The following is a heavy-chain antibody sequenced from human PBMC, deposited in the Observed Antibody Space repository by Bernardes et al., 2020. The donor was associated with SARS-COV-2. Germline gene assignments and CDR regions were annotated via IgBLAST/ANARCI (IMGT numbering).Heavy chain of an antibody. CDR1: GFTFSSSV. CDR3: AREYTYGFDS. D-gene: IGHD5-18*01. Sequence: GALRLSCAASGFTFSSSVMNWVRQAPGKGLEWVSYISTGGSTKYYADSVKGRFTISRDNAKNSLYLQMNSLRAEDTAVYYCAREYTYGFDSWGQGTLVTVSA. CDR2: ISTGGSTK. J-gene: IGHJ4*02. V-gene: IGHV3-48*03.